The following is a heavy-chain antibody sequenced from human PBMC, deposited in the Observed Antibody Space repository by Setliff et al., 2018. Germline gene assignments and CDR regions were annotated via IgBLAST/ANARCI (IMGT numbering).Heavy chain of an antibody. Sequence: KASETLSLTCAVSGYSISSGYYWGWIRQPPGKGLEWIGSIYHSGSTYYNPSLKSRVTISVDTSKNQFSLKLSSVTAADTAVYYCARVSQLVVLSLYYYYGMDVWGQGTTVTVS. J-gene: IGHJ6*02. V-gene: IGHV4-38-2*01. CDR1: GYSISSGYY. CDR3: ARVSQLVVLSLYYYYGMDV. CDR2: IYHSGST. D-gene: IGHD6-6*01.